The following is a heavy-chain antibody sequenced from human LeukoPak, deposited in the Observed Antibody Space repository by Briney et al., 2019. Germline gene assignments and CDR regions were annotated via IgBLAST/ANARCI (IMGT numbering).Heavy chain of an antibody. CDR2: IRGSGDIT. Sequence: GGSLRLSCAASGFNFGNNGMTWVRQPPGKGLEWVSAIRGSGDITYNADSVKGRFTISRDNSKNTVYLQMNSLRAEDTAVYYCLPYGSGSTWGQGTLVTVSS. V-gene: IGHV3-23*01. CDR3: LPYGSGST. J-gene: IGHJ5*02. D-gene: IGHD3-10*01. CDR1: GFNFGNNG.